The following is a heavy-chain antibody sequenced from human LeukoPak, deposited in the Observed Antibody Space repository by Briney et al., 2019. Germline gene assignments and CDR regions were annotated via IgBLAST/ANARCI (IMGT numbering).Heavy chain of an antibody. CDR3: ARELFYGSRNDYPDFDY. D-gene: IGHD3-10*01. CDR2: ISYDGSDK. J-gene: IGHJ4*02. CDR1: GFTFNSYA. Sequence: ARSLRLSCAASGFTFNSYAMHWVRQAPGKGLEWVAVISYDGSDKYYADSVKGRFTASRDNSKNTLYLQMNSLRTEDTAVYFCARELFYGSRNDYPDFDYWGQGTLVTVSS. V-gene: IGHV3-30*04.